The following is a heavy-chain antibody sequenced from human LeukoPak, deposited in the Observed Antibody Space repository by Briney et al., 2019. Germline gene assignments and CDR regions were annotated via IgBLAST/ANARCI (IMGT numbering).Heavy chain of an antibody. CDR2: INHSGST. CDR3: ARDRRYYYDSRVDDAFDI. J-gene: IGHJ3*02. V-gene: IGHV4-34*01. CDR1: GGSFSGYY. D-gene: IGHD3-22*01. Sequence: SETLSLTCAVYGGSFSGYYWSWIRQPPGKGLEWIGEINHSGSTNYNPSLKSRVTISVDTSKNQFSLKLSSVTAADTAVYYCARDRRYYYDSRVDDAFDIWGQGTMVTVSS.